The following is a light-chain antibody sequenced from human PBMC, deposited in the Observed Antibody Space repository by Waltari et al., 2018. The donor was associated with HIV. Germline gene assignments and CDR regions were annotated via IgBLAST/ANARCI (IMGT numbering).Light chain of an antibody. V-gene: IGLV2-14*01. CDR2: GVD. CDR1: SLDIGLYDF. CDR3: TSHTLTRILL. Sequence: QSALTQPASMSGSPGQSITISCTGSSLDIGLYDFVSWYNHLPNTPPQLIIYGVDRRPPGSTSRFSASKSGDVASLTISGLQAEDEADYYCTSHTLTRILLFGGGTRLTVL. J-gene: IGLJ3*02.